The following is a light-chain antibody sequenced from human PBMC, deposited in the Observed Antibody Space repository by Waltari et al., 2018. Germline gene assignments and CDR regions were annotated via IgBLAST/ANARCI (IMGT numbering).Light chain of an antibody. CDR2: GAS. CDR3: QQYGSSPWT. CDR1: QRGSSNY. Sequence: EIVLTQSPGTLSLSPGERATLSCRASQRGSSNYLAWYQQKPGQAPRLLIYGASSRATGIPDRFSGSGSGTDFTLTISRLEPEDFAVYFCQQYGSSPWTFGQGTKVEI. V-gene: IGKV3-20*01. J-gene: IGKJ1*01.